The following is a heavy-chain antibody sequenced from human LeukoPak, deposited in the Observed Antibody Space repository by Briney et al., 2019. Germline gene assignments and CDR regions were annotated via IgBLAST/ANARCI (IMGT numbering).Heavy chain of an antibody. Sequence: GGSLRLSCAASGFTFSSYWMNWVRQAPGKGLEWGSSISSSGSYIYYADSVKGRFTISRDNAKNSLYLQMNSLRAEDTAVYYCASWAEYSDDYWGQGTLVTVSS. CDR2: ISSSGSYI. CDR3: ASWAEYSDDY. D-gene: IGHD5-18*01. CDR1: GFTFSSYW. V-gene: IGHV3-21*01. J-gene: IGHJ4*02.